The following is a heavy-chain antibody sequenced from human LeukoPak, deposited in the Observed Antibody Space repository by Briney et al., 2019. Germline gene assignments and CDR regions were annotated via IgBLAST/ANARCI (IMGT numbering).Heavy chain of an antibody. J-gene: IGHJ4*02. D-gene: IGHD3-10*01. CDR2: ISGSGGST. Sequence: GGSLRLSCTASGFTFSSYAMSWVRQAPGEGLEWVSGISGSGGSTYYADSVKGRFTISRDNSKNTLYLQMNSLRAEDTAVYYCAKVLVRGVIGVWGQGTLVTVSS. CDR1: GFTFSSYA. CDR3: AKVLVRGVIGV. V-gene: IGHV3-23*01.